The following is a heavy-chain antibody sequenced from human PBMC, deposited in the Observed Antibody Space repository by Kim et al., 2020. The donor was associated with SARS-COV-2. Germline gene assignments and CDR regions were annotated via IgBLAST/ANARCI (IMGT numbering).Heavy chain of an antibody. CDR1: GYIFTTYW. D-gene: IGHD3-9*01. CDR3: ARMRLGPGDYYDILTNPGGRAFDI. Sequence: GESLKISCKGFGYIFTTYWIGWVRQMPGKGLEWMGIVYPGNSDTRYSPSFRGQVTISADMSITTAYLQWSSLKASDTAMYYCARMRLGPGDYYDILTNPGGRAFDIWGQGTMVTVSS. J-gene: IGHJ3*02. CDR2: VYPGNSDT. V-gene: IGHV5-51*01.